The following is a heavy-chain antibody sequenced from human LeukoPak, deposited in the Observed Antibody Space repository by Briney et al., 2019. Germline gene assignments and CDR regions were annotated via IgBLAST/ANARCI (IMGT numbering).Heavy chain of an antibody. V-gene: IGHV1-2*02. CDR2: INPNSGVT. D-gene: IGHD1-26*01. Sequence: ASVKVSCKASGYTFSDYYMHWVRQAPGQGLEWMGWINPNSGVTKYTQKFQGRVTMTRDTSISTAYMELSRLRSDDTAVYYCARDGARTLPEYYMDVWGKGTTVSVSS. J-gene: IGHJ6*03. CDR3: ARDGARTLPEYYMDV. CDR1: GYTFSDYY.